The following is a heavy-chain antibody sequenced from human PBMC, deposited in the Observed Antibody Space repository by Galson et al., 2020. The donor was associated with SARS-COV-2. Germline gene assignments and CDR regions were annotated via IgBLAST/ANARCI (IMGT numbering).Heavy chain of an antibody. V-gene: IGHV2-70*01. CDR1: GFSLSTSGMC. CDR3: ARTQVWAYSYGPGAFDI. J-gene: IGHJ3*02. Sequence: SGPTLVKPTQTLTLTCTFSGFSLSTSGMCVSWIRQPPGKALEWLALIDWDDDKYYSTSLKTRLTISKDTSKNQVILTMTNMDPVDTATYYCARTQVWAYSYGPGAFDIWGQGTMVTVSS. D-gene: IGHD5-18*01. CDR2: IDWDDDK.